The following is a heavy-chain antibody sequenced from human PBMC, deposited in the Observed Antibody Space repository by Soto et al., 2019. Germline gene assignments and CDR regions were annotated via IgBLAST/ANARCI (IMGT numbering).Heavy chain of an antibody. CDR3: TTEVLTMGYFDL. J-gene: IGHJ2*01. D-gene: IGHD3-10*01. Sequence: EVQLVESGGGLVKPGGSLRLSCAASGFTFSNAWMNWVRQAPGKGLEWVGRIKSKTDGGTTDYAAPVKGRFTISRADSKNTLYLQMNSLKTEDTAGYYCTTEVLTMGYFDLWGRGTLVTVSS. CDR2: IKSKTDGGTT. CDR1: GFTFSNAW. V-gene: IGHV3-15*07.